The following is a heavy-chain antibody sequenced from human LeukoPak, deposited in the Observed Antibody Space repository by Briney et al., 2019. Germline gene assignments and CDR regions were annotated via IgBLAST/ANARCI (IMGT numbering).Heavy chain of an antibody. V-gene: IGHV3-48*03. Sequence: GGSLRLSCAASEFTFSTYAMNWVRQAPGKGLEWVSYISSSGSTIYYADSVKGRFTISRDNAKNSLYLQMNSLRAEDTAVYYCARERYYPFDYWGQGTLVTVSS. CDR3: ARERYYPFDY. J-gene: IGHJ4*02. CDR1: EFTFSTYA. D-gene: IGHD3-22*01. CDR2: ISSSGSTI.